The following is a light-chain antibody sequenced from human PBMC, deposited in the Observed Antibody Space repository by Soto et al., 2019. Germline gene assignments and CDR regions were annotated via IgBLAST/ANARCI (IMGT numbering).Light chain of an antibody. CDR1: QSVSSGH. V-gene: IGKV3-20*01. CDR2: GAS. Sequence: EIVLTRSPITMSLSPWSMSSLSCRGSQSVSSGHLAWYQQKTGQAPRLLIYGASSRATGIPARFSGSGSGTDFTLTISRLEPEEYAVYYCQQYGHSLWTFGQGTKVDIK. J-gene: IGKJ1*01. CDR3: QQYGHSLWT.